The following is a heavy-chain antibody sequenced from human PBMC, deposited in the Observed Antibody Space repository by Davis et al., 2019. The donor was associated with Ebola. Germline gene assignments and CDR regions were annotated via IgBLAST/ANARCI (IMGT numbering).Heavy chain of an antibody. V-gene: IGHV3-64*04. J-gene: IGHJ6*02. CDR3: TAVSDYGMDV. CDR1: GFTFSSYA. CDR2: ISSNGETT. D-gene: IGHD2-21*02. Sequence: GGSLRLSCSASGFTFSSYAMHWVRQAPGKGLESVSRISSNGETTYYADSVKGRFTISRDNSKNTVFLQMNSLRAEDTAVYYCTAVSDYGMDVWGQGTTVTVSS.